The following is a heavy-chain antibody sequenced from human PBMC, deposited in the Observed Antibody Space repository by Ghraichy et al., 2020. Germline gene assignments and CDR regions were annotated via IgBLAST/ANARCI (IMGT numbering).Heavy chain of an antibody. Sequence: GGSLRLSCAASGFTFSSYWMSWVRQAPGKGLEWVANIKQDGSEKYYVDSVKGRFTISRDNAKNSLYLQMNSLRAEDTAVYYCARAWFDYGDYTATPYYYYGMDVWGQGTTVTVSS. D-gene: IGHD4-17*01. J-gene: IGHJ6*02. CDR1: GFTFSSYW. CDR2: IKQDGSEK. CDR3: ARAWFDYGDYTATPYYYYGMDV. V-gene: IGHV3-7*01.